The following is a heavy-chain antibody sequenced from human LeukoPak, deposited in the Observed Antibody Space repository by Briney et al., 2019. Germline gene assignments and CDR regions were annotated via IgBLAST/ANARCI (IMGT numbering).Heavy chain of an antibody. D-gene: IGHD3-10*01. V-gene: IGHV3-30*02. CDR3: AKGPEKNVLLWFGELFAWDWYFDL. J-gene: IGHJ2*01. Sequence: PGGSLRLSCAASGFTFSSYGMHWVRQAPGKGLEWVAFIRYDGSNKYYADSVKGRFTISRDNSKNTLYLQMNSLRAEDTAVYYCAKGPEKNVLLWFGELFAWDWYFDLWGRGTLVTVSS. CDR1: GFTFSSYG. CDR2: IRYDGSNK.